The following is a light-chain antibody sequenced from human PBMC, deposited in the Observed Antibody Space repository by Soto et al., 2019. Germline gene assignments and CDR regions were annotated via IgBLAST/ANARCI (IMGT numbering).Light chain of an antibody. CDR1: NSDVGGYNY. V-gene: IGLV2-14*01. Sequence: QSVRNQPASVSGSPGQSITISCTGTNSDVGGYNYVSWYQQHPGKAPKFMIYDVSSRPSGVSDRFSGSKSGNTASLTISGLQAEDEADYYCSSYTTSNTRQIVFGTGTKVTVL. CDR2: DVS. CDR3: SSYTTSNTRQIV. J-gene: IGLJ1*01.